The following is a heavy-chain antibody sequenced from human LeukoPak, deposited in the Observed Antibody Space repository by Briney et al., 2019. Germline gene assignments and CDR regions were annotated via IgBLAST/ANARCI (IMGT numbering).Heavy chain of an antibody. CDR1: GYTFTNYG. D-gene: IGHD3-3*01. J-gene: IGHJ5*02. CDR2: ISAYNGYT. V-gene: IGHV1-18*01. CDR3: ARVRFLERTVPNWFDP. Sequence: PLASVKVSCKASGYTFTNYGVSWVRQAPGQGLEWMGWISAYNGYTNYAQKLQGRVTMTRDTSTSTAYMELRSLRSDDTAVYYCARVRFLERTVPNWFDPWGQGTLVTVSS.